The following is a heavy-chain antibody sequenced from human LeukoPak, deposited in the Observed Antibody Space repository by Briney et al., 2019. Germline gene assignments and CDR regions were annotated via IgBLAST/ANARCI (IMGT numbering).Heavy chain of an antibody. J-gene: IGHJ5*02. Sequence: PGGSLRLSCAASGFTFSSYSMNWVRQAPGKGLEWVSAISGSGGSTYYADSVKGRFTISRDNSKNTLYLQMNSLKTEDTAVYYCTTCSPGWFDPWGQGTLVTVSS. V-gene: IGHV3-23*01. CDR2: ISGSGGST. CDR1: GFTFSSYS. D-gene: IGHD1-14*01. CDR3: TTCSPGWFDP.